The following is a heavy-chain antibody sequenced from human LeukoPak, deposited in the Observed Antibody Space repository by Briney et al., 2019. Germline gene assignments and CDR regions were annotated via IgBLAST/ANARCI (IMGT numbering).Heavy chain of an antibody. J-gene: IGHJ4*02. CDR1: GGSFRGYY. V-gene: IGHV4-34*01. CDR3: ARARQWLVRSPFDS. Sequence: KPSETLSLTCAVYGGSFRGYYWIWIRQPPGKGLEWIGEINHSGSTNYNPSLKSRVTISVDTSKNQFSLRLSSVTAADTAVYYCARARQWLVRSPFDSWGQGTLVTVSS. CDR2: INHSGST. D-gene: IGHD6-19*01.